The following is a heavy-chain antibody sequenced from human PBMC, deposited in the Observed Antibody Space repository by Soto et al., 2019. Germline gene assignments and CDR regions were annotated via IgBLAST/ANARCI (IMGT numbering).Heavy chain of an antibody. CDR1: GFTFSDYY. D-gene: IGHD3-22*01. V-gene: IGHV3-11*01. Sequence: LRLSCAASGFTFSDYYMSWIRQAPGKGLEWISYISSSGDIIYYADSVKGRFTISRDNAKNSLYLQMNSLRAEDTAVYYCARDLGYYDSSGYFDYWGQGTLVTVSS. J-gene: IGHJ4*02. CDR3: ARDLGYYDSSGYFDY. CDR2: ISSSGDII.